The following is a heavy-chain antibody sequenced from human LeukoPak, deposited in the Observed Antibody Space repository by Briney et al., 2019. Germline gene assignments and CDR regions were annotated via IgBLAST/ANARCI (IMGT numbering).Heavy chain of an antibody. Sequence: GGSLRLSCAASGFTFSSYWMHWVRQAPGKGLVWVSRIHPDGSSTTYADSVKGRFTISRDNAKNTLYLQMNSLRAEDTAVDYCARERAAGFDYWGQGTLVTVSS. D-gene: IGHD6-13*01. CDR2: IHPDGSST. CDR1: GFTFSSYW. V-gene: IGHV3-74*01. CDR3: ARERAAGFDY. J-gene: IGHJ4*02.